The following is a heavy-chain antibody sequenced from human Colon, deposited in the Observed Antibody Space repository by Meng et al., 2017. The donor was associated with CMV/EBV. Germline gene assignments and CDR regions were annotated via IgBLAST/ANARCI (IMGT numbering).Heavy chain of an antibody. CDR2: ITSSGSTT. Sequence: GESLKISCAVSGFNFISYEMNWVRQAPGKGLEWVSSITSSGSTTYYADSVRGRFTISRDNAKNSLYLEVKSLRADDTAVYYCARDRVFDYWGQG. J-gene: IGHJ4*02. V-gene: IGHV3-48*03. CDR3: ARDRVFDY. CDR1: GFNFISYE.